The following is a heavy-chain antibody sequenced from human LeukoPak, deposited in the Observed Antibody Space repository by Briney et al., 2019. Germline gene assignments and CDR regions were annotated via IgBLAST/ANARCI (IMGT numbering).Heavy chain of an antibody. CDR2: ISSSSSYI. Sequence: GGSLRLSCAASGFTFSNFGINWVRQAPGKGLEWVSSISSSSSYISYADSVKGRFTIFRGNAKNSLDLQMNSLRAEDTAVYYCAIDRCSSGWYTFDYWGQGTLVTVSS. D-gene: IGHD6-19*01. CDR3: AIDRCSSGWYTFDY. J-gene: IGHJ4*02. V-gene: IGHV3-21*01. CDR1: GFTFSNFG.